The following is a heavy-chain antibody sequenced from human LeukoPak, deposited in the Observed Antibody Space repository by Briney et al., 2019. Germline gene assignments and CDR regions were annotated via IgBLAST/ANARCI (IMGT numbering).Heavy chain of an antibody. CDR3: AKDYIVVVPAAIKD. CDR1: GFTFSSYA. V-gene: IGHV3-23*01. D-gene: IGHD2-2*01. Sequence: RTGGSLRLSCGASGFTFSSYAMSWVRQAPGKGLEWVSAISGSGGSTYYADSVKGRFTISRDNSKNTLYLQMNSLRAEDTAVYYCAKDYIVVVPAAIKDWGQGTLVTVSS. J-gene: IGHJ4*02. CDR2: ISGSGGST.